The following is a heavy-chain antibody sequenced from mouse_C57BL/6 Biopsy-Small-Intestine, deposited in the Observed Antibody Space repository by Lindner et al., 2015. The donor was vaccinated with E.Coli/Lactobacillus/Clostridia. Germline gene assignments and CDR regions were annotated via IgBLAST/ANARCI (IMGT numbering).Heavy chain of an antibody. CDR1: GYTFTNYW. CDR3: ARKGTVVAFDY. CDR2: IYPGGGYT. Sequence: VQLQESGAELVRPGTSVKMSCKASGYTFTNYWISWAKQRPGHGLEWIGDIYPGGGYTNYNEKFKGKATLTADKSSSTAYMQFSSLTSEDSAIYYCARKGTVVAFDYWGQGTTLTVSS. D-gene: IGHD1-1*01. V-gene: IGHV1-63*01. J-gene: IGHJ2*01.